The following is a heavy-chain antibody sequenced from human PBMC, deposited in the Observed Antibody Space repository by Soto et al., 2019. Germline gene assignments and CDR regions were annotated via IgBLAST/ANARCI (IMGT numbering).Heavy chain of an antibody. V-gene: IGHV3-23*01. CDR1: AFTFSSYA. Sequence: EVQLLESGGGLVQPGGSLRLSCAASAFTFSSYAMTWVRQAPGKGLEWVSAISSTGGSTYYADSVKGRFTMSRDKSKNSLYLPAASRRAEFTAVYFCAKEGIQLWSYLQYWGQGTLVTVS. CDR3: AKEGIQLWSYLQY. J-gene: IGHJ4*02. D-gene: IGHD5-18*01. CDR2: ISSTGGST.